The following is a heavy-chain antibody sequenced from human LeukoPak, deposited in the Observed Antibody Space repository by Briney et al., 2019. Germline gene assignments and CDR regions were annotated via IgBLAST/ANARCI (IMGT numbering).Heavy chain of an antibody. CDR3: ARGGEENWFDP. CDR1: GGSISSYY. V-gene: IGHV4-34*01. Sequence: SETLSLTCTVSGGSISSYYWSWIRQPPGKGLEWIGEINHSGSTNYNPSLKSRVTISVDTSKNQFSLKLSSVTAADTAVYYCARGGEENWFDPWGQGTLVTVSS. CDR2: INHSGST. J-gene: IGHJ5*02.